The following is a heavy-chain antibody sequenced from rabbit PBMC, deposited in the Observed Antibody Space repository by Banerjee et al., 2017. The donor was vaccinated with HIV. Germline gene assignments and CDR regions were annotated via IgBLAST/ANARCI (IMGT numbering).Heavy chain of an antibody. Sequence: QSLEESGGDLVKPGASLTLTCTASGFSFSSSYYMCWVRQAPGKGLEWIGCIYTGSGSTYYASWAKGRFTITRSTSLNTVTLQMTTLTAADTATYFCARQDYSGVEFSLWGPGTLVTVS. CDR3: ARQDYSGVEFSL. CDR2: IYTGSGST. V-gene: IGHV1S40*01. D-gene: IGHD4-1*01. CDR1: GFSFSSSYY. J-gene: IGHJ4*01.